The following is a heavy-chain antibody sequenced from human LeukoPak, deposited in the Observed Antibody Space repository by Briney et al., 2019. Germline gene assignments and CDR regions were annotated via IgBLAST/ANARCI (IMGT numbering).Heavy chain of an antibody. CDR2: TIPIRGMT. V-gene: IGHV1-69*04. J-gene: IGHJ4*02. D-gene: IGHD2-15*01. CDR3: ATDRGGSQNFDY. Sequence: ASVKVSCKISGGTFGSYGISWVRQAPGQGLEWMGRTIPIRGMTNYAQKFQGRVTITADTSTSTAYMELSSLRSEDTAVYYCATDRGGSQNFDYWGQGTLVTVSS. CDR1: GGTFGSYG.